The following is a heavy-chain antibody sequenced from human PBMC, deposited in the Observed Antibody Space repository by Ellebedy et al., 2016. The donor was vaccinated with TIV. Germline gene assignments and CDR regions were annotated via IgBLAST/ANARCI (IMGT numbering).Heavy chain of an antibody. J-gene: IGHJ4*02. Sequence: AASVMVSCKASGYTFTNFDINWVRQASGQGLEWMGWMNPKSGDTVYSQKFQGRVTMTTNTPMTTAYMDLTDLTSEDTAVYYCTRGGPKGEDNWGQGTKVIVSS. CDR1: GYTFTNFD. CDR2: MNPKSGDT. V-gene: IGHV1-8*01. CDR3: TRGGPKGEDN.